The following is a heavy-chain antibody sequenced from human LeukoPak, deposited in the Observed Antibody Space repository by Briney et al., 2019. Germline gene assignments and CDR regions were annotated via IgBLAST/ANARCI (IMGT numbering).Heavy chain of an antibody. CDR2: ISGSGGST. D-gene: IGHD3-10*01. J-gene: IGHJ4*02. CDR1: GFTFSSYA. CDR3: AKYVRSGSYSSSFDY. V-gene: IGHV3-23*01. Sequence: PGGSLRLSCAASGFTFSSYAMSWVRQAPGKGLEWVSAISGSGGSTYYADSVKGRFIISRDNSKNTLYLQMNSLRAEDTAVYYCAKYVRSGSYSSSFDYWGQGTLVTVSS.